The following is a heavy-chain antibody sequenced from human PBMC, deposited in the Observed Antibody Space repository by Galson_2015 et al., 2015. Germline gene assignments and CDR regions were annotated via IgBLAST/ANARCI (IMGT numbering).Heavy chain of an antibody. CDR2: ISAYTGDT. Sequence: SVKVSCKASGYSFTIYGINWVRQAPGQGLEWMGRISAYTGDTNYAQKFQDRVTMTTDTSTSTAYMKLRSLSSDDTAVYYCARRYCSTTSCPEGDYWGQGTLVTVSS. V-gene: IGHV1-18*01. CDR3: ARRYCSTTSCPEGDY. CDR1: GYSFTIYG. J-gene: IGHJ4*02. D-gene: IGHD2-2*01.